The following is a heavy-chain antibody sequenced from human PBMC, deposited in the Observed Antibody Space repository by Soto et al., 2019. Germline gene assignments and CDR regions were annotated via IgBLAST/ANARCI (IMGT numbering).Heavy chain of an antibody. CDR3: ALALGPTTGLDY. Sequence: PSETLSLTCSVSGASTVSHYHWTWIRQPPGKGLEWMGYIFNSGTTFYNPSLTSRLSISMDTSENHFSLELRSVTAADTAVYYCALALGPTTGLDYWGQGTLVTVSS. V-gene: IGHV4-31*02. J-gene: IGHJ4*02. D-gene: IGHD1-26*01. CDR1: GASTVSHYH. CDR2: IFNSGTT.